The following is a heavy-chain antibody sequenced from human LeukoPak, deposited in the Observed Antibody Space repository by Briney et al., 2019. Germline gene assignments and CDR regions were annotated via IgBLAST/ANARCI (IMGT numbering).Heavy chain of an antibody. CDR1: GFTFRRSA. V-gene: IGHV3-21*01. Sequence: GGSLRLSCAASGFTFRRSAMTWVRQAPGKGLEWVSSISSSSSYIYYADSVKGRFTISRDNAKNSLYLQMNSLRAEDTAVYYCARGVLTYYYYYMDVWGKGTTVTVSS. CDR3: ARGVLTYYYYYMDV. CDR2: ISSSSSYI. J-gene: IGHJ6*03. D-gene: IGHD2-21*02.